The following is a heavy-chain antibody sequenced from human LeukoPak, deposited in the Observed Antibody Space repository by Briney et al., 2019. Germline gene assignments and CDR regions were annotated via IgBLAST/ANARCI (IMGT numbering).Heavy chain of an antibody. D-gene: IGHD2-2*02. Sequence: ASVKVSCKASGYTFTSYGISWVRQAPGQGLEWMGWISAYNGNTNYAQKFQGRVTMTRDTSISTAYMELSRLRSDDTAVYYCARLHCSSTSCNSPWGQGTLVTVSS. CDR3: ARLHCSSTSCNSP. J-gene: IGHJ5*02. V-gene: IGHV1-18*01. CDR1: GYTFTSYG. CDR2: ISAYNGNT.